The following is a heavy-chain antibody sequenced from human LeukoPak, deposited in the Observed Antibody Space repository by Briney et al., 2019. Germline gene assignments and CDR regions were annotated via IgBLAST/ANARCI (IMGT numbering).Heavy chain of an antibody. D-gene: IGHD3-10*01. Sequence: GGSLRLSCATSGFNFSAYTMNWVRQAPGKGLDWVSSISPTTACIHYADSMKGRFTISRDNARRSLYLQMNSLRVEDTAMYYCVSSLHGFSYGPGYWGQGTLVIVSS. CDR1: GFNFSAYT. J-gene: IGHJ4*02. V-gene: IGHV3-21*01. CDR3: VSSLHGFSYGPGY. CDR2: ISPTTACI.